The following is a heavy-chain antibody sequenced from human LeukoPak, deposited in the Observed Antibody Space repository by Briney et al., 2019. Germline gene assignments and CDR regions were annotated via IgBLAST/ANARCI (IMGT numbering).Heavy chain of an antibody. CDR1: GGSFSGYY. D-gene: IGHD6-19*01. J-gene: IGHJ4*02. Sequence: SETLSLTCAVYGGSFSGYYWSLIRQPPGKGLEWIGEINHSGSTNYNPSLKSRVTISVDTSKNQFSLKLSSVTAADTAVYYCARGRRTIQWLAHGELDYWGQGTLVTVSS. CDR2: INHSGST. V-gene: IGHV4-34*01. CDR3: ARGRRTIQWLAHGELDY.